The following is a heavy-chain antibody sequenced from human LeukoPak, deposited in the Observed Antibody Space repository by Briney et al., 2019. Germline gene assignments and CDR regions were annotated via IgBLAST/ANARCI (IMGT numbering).Heavy chain of an antibody. Sequence: GGSLRLSCAASGFTFSSYAMTWVRQAPGKGLEWVSAISGNGRKTYYADSAKGRFTISRDNSKNTLHLQMNSLRADDTAVYFCAKEHPVKDVSPSDGSDAFDIWGQGTMVSVFS. D-gene: IGHD1-26*01. CDR3: AKEHPVKDVSPSDGSDAFDI. CDR2: ISGNGRKT. CDR1: GFTFSSYA. J-gene: IGHJ3*02. V-gene: IGHV3-23*01.